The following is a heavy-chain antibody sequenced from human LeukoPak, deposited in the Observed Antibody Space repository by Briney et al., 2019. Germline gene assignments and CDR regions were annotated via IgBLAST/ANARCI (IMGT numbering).Heavy chain of an antibody. J-gene: IGHJ6*02. V-gene: IGHV4-59*11. CDR1: GGSISGHY. CDR2: IHYSGKA. D-gene: IGHD3-16*01. CDR3: ARFGIFYDMDV. Sequence: SETLSLTCTVSGGSISGHYWTWTRQPPGKGLEWIGQIHYSGKADYNPSLRSRITISVDTSKNKMFLKLSSVTAADTAVYYCARFGIFYDMDVWGRGTTVTVSS.